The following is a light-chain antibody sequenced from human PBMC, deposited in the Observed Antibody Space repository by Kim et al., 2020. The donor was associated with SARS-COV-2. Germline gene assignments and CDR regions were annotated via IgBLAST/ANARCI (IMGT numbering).Light chain of an antibody. CDR2: KDS. CDR1: ALPKQY. CDR3: QSADSSGTFWV. Sequence: PGQTARITCSGEALPKQYAYWYQQKQGQAPVLVIYKDSERPSGIPERFSGSSTGTTVTLTISGVQAEDEADYYCQSADSSGTFWVFGGGTQLTVL. J-gene: IGLJ3*02. V-gene: IGLV3-25*03.